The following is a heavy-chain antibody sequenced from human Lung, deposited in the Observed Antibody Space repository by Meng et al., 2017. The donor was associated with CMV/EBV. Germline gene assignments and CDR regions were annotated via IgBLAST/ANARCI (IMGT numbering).Heavy chain of an antibody. J-gene: IGHJ3*02. CDR2: ISSSSSYI. CDR3: AGGCSSTSCYSDAFDI. V-gene: IGHV3-21*01. D-gene: IGHD2-2*01. CDR1: GFTFSSYS. Sequence: GEXXKISCAASGFTFSSYSMNWVRQAPGKGLEWVSSISSSSSYIYYADSVKGRFTISRDNAKNSLYLQMNSLRAEDTAVYYCAGGCSSTSCYSDAFDIWGQGKXV.